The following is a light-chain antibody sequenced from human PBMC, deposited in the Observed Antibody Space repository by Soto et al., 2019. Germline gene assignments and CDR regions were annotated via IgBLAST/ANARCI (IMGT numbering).Light chain of an antibody. V-gene: IGLV1-40*01. J-gene: IGLJ2*01. Sequence: QSVLTQPPSVSGAPGQRVTISCTGTSSNIGPGYDVHWYQHLPGTAPKLLIYDNNNRPSGVSDRFSGSRSGTSASLAISGLQAEDEADYYCQAYDSSLTAVVFSGGTKVTVL. CDR2: DNN. CDR3: QAYDSSLTAVV. CDR1: SSNIGPGYD.